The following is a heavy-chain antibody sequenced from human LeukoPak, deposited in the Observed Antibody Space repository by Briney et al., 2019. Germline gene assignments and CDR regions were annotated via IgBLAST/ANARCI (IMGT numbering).Heavy chain of an antibody. Sequence: GASVKVSCKASGYTFTSYDINWVRQAPGQGLEWMGWINPNSGGTNYAQKFQGRVTMTRDTSISTAYMELSRLRSDDTAVYYCARGRGESYYYDSSGYLHDYWGQGTLVTVSS. CDR3: ARGRGESYYYDSSGYLHDY. J-gene: IGHJ4*02. D-gene: IGHD3-22*01. V-gene: IGHV1-2*02. CDR2: INPNSGGT. CDR1: GYTFTSYD.